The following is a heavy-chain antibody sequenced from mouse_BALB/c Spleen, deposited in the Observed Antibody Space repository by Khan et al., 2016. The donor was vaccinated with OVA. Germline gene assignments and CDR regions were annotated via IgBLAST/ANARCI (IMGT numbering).Heavy chain of an antibody. CDR3: ARRGYDYGRGALFAY. CDR1: GFSLNNYS. J-gene: IGHJ3*01. Sequence: QVQLKQSGPGLVQPSQSLSITCTVSGFSLNNYSVHWVRQSPGKGLEWLGVIWSAGSTDYNAAFISRLTISKDNSSGQVFFKMNSRQPKDTAIYSCARRGYDYGRGALFAYWGQGTPVTVSA. CDR2: IWSAGST. V-gene: IGHV2-2*02. D-gene: IGHD2-4*01.